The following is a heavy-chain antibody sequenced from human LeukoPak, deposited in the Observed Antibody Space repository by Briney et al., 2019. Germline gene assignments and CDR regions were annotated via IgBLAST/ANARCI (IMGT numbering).Heavy chain of an antibody. CDR2: GHHSGST. Sequence: SETLSLTCTVSGYSISSGYYRGWIRQPPGKGLEWIGSGHHSGSTYYNSSLKSRVTVSLDTSKNQFSLKLRSVTAADTAVYYCARVAGITIFGVVPNMDVWGKGTTVTVS. J-gene: IGHJ6*03. V-gene: IGHV4-38-2*02. CDR1: GYSISSGYY. CDR3: ARVAGITIFGVVPNMDV. D-gene: IGHD3-3*01.